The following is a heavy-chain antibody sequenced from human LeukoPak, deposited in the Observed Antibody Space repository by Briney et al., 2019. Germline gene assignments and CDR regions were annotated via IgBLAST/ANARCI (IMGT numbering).Heavy chain of an antibody. CDR3: ARGFLGDALDI. CDR1: GFTFNRYD. J-gene: IGHJ3*02. Sequence: GGSLRLSCAASGFTFNRYDMHWVRQATGKGLEWVSAIGTVGDPYYPGSVKGRFTISRENAKNSLYLQMNSLRAGDTAVYYCARGFLGDALDIWGQGTMVTVSS. D-gene: IGHD3-3*01. V-gene: IGHV3-13*05. CDR2: IGTVGDP.